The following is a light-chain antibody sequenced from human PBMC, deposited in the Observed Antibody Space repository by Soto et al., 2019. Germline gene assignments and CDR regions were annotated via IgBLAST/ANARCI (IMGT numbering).Light chain of an antibody. Sequence: SYELTQPPSVSVAPGQTATITCGGNNIVRKSVHWHQQKTGQAPVLVVYDDRDRPPGIPERFSGSNSGNTATLTITRVEAGDEADYYCQVSDIRRSPPVFGGGTKLTVL. J-gene: IGLJ2*01. V-gene: IGLV3-21*02. CDR2: DDR. CDR3: QVSDIRRSPPV. CDR1: NIVRKS.